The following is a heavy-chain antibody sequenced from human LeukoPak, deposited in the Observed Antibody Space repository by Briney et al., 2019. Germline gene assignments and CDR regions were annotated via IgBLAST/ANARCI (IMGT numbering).Heavy chain of an antibody. V-gene: IGHV3-30*03. Sequence: PGGSLRLSCAASGFTFSRHIMNWVRQAPGKGLEWVAVISYDGSNKYYADSVKGRFTISRDNSKNTLYLQMNSLRAEDTAVYYCARDRGSHFDYWGQGTLVTVSS. J-gene: IGHJ4*02. CDR1: GFTFSRHI. CDR3: ARDRGSHFDY. CDR2: ISYDGSNK.